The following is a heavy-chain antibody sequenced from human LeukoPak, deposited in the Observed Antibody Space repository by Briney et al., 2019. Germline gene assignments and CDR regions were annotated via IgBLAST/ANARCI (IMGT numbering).Heavy chain of an antibody. CDR1: GFTFNTYW. D-gene: IGHD3-3*01. Sequence: PGGSPRLSCEVSGFTFNTYWMTWVRQAPEKGLEWVSSINWNGGSTAYVDSVKGRFTISRDNAKNSLYLQMNSLRAEDTALYYCVRYDFWSGAKGGDYWGQGTLVTVSS. CDR3: VRYDFWSGAKGGDY. V-gene: IGHV3-20*04. J-gene: IGHJ4*02. CDR2: INWNGGST.